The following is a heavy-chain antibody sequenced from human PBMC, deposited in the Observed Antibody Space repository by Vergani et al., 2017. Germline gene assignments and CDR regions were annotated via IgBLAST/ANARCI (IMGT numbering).Heavy chain of an antibody. V-gene: IGHV3-64D*06. CDR1: GFPFSSYA. D-gene: IGHD3-16*01. CDR2: ISSNGGST. Sequence: EVQLVESGGGLVQPGGSLRLSCSASGFPFSSYAMHWVRQAPGKGLEYVSAISSNGGSTYYADSVKGRFTISRDNSKNTLYLQMSSLRAEDTAVYYCVKDADLGQQDAFDIWGQGTMVTVSS. CDR3: VKDADLGQQDAFDI. J-gene: IGHJ3*02.